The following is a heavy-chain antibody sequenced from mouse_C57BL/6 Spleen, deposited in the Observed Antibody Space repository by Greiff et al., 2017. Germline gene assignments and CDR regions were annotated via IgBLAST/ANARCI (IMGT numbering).Heavy chain of an antibody. CDR1: GYTFTDYY. Sequence: EVQLQQSGPELVKPGASVKISCKASGYTFTDYYMNWVKQSHGKSLEWIGDINPNNGGTSYNEKFKGKATLTVDKSSSTAYMELRILTSEDSAVYYCARATTVVAVDYWGQGTTLTVSS. J-gene: IGHJ2*01. V-gene: IGHV1-26*01. CDR3: ARATTVVAVDY. D-gene: IGHD1-1*01. CDR2: INPNNGGT.